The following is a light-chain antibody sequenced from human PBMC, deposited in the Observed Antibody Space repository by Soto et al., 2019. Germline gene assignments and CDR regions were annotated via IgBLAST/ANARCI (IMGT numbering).Light chain of an antibody. J-gene: IGKJ1*01. CDR2: EAS. CDR1: ESIDTW. V-gene: IGKV1-5*03. CDR3: QHYNNYWGT. Sequence: DIQMTQSPPTLSASIGDRVTIACRASESIDTWLAWYQQKPGTAPKLMIYEASTLEDGVPSRFSGAGSGTEFPLTINSLQPDDFATYYCQHYNNYWGTFGQGTKVDIK.